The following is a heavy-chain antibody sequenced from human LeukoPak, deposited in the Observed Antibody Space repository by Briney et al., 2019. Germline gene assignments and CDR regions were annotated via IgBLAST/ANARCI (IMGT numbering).Heavy chain of an antibody. J-gene: IGHJ5*02. D-gene: IGHD3-10*01. V-gene: IGHV1-2*02. CDR1: GYTFTDCD. CDR2: INPNSGGT. Sequence: GASVKVSCKDSGYTFTDCDIHWVRQAPGQGLEWMGWINPNSGGTNYAQKFQGRATMTWDTSISTAYMELSRLRSDDTAVYYCARESDYYALGSPVFDPWGQGTLVTVSS. CDR3: ARESDYYALGSPVFDP.